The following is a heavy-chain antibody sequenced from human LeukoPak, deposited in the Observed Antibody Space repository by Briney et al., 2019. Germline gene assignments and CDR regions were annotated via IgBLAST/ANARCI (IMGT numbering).Heavy chain of an antibody. Sequence: SETLSLTCTVSGGSISSSSYYWGWIRQPPGKGLEWIGSIYYSGSPYYNPSLKSRVTISVDTSKKQFSLKLRSVTAADTAVYYCARISSSNWYNERGAFDVWGQGTMVTVSS. CDR2: IYYSGSP. CDR1: GGSISSSSYY. J-gene: IGHJ3*01. V-gene: IGHV4-39*07. D-gene: IGHD6-13*01. CDR3: ARISSSNWYNERGAFDV.